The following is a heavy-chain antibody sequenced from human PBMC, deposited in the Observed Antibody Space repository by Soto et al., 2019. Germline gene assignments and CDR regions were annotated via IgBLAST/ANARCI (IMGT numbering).Heavy chain of an antibody. Sequence: SLRLSCTSSVCTFGDYAMSWFRHSPGKWLEWVGFIRGKAYGGTTEYAASVKGRFTISSDDSKSIAYLQMNSLKTEDTAVYYCPRTYYYDRSRYYPHWFEPWGQGTPVKVSS. CDR2: IRGKAYGGTT. CDR3: PRTYYYDRSRYYPHWFEP. V-gene: IGHV3-49*03. CDR1: VCTFGDYA. J-gene: IGHJ5*02. D-gene: IGHD3-22*01.